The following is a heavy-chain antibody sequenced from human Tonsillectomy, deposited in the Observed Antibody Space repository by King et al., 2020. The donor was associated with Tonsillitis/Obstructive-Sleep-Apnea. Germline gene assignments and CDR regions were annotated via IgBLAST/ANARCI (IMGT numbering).Heavy chain of an antibody. V-gene: IGHV3-15*07. Sequence: VQLVQSGGGLVKPGGSLRLSCAASGFTFSNAWMNWVRQAPGKGLEWVGRIKSKTDGGTTDYAAPVKGRFTISRDDSKNTLYLQMNSLKTEDTAVYYCTTNGQYCSSTSCYNFDYWVQGTLVTVSS. J-gene: IGHJ4*02. CDR1: GFTFSNAW. CDR2: IKSKTDGGTT. CDR3: TTNGQYCSSTSCYNFDY. D-gene: IGHD2-2*01.